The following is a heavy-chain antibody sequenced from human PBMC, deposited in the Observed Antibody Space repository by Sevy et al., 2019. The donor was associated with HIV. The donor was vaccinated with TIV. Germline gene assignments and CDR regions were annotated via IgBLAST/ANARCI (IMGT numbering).Heavy chain of an antibody. D-gene: IGHD3-22*01. J-gene: IGHJ6*02. CDR1: GFTFNFYG. Sequence: GGSLRLSCAASGFTFNFYGMHWVRQAPGKGLEWVALISYDGNLKYYADSAKGRLTISRDNSKNKLYLQMNSLRPEDTAVYYCVKAPNDYDNSGWAGLEVWGQGTTVTVSS. CDR2: ISYDGNLK. V-gene: IGHV3-30*18. CDR3: VKAPNDYDNSGWAGLEV.